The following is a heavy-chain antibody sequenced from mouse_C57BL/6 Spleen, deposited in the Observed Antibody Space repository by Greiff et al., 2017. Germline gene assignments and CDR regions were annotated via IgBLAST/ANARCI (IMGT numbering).Heavy chain of an antibody. CDR2: ISNGGGST. V-gene: IGHV5-12*01. Sequence: EVQLVESGGGLVQPGGSLKLSCAASGFTFSDYYMYWVRQTPEKRLEWVAYISNGGGSTYYPDTVKGRFTISRDNAKNTLYLQMSRLKSEDTAMYYCARHGDWSYAMDYWGQGTSVTVSS. CDR3: ARHGDWSYAMDY. D-gene: IGHD3-3*01. CDR1: GFTFSDYY. J-gene: IGHJ4*01.